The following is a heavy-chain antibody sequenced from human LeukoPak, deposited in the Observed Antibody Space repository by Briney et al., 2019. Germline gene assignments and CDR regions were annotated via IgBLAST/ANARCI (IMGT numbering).Heavy chain of an antibody. Sequence: GASVKVSCKASGYTFTSYGISWVRQAPGQGLEWVGGIIPIFGTANYAQKFQGRVTITADKSTSTAYMELSSLRSEDTAVYYCARTAPGRYCSSTSCYYFDYWGQGTLVTVSS. CDR3: ARTAPGRYCSSTSCYYFDY. CDR1: GYTFTSYG. J-gene: IGHJ4*02. CDR2: IIPIFGTA. D-gene: IGHD2-2*01. V-gene: IGHV1-69*06.